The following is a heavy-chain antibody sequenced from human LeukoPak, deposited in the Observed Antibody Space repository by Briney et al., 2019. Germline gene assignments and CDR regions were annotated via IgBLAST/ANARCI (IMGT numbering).Heavy chain of an antibody. V-gene: IGHV4-59*01. D-gene: IGHD4-23*01. Sequence: SETLSLTCTVSGGSISSYYWSWIRQPPGKGLEWIGYIYYSGSTNYNPSLKSRVTISVDTSQNRFSLKLSSVTTADTALYYCARGRVGGANWGQGTLVTVSS. J-gene: IGHJ4*02. CDR2: IYYSGST. CDR1: GGSISSYY. CDR3: ARGRVGGAN.